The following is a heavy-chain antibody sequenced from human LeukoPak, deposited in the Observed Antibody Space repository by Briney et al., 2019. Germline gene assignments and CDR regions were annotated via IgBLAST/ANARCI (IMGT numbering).Heavy chain of an antibody. Sequence: PGGSLRLSCAASGFTFSGFGMHWVRQAPGKGLEWVAFILSDGSNKYYSDSVKGRFTMSRGISKSTLYLQMNSLRSEDSAVYYCANAFVSGVNYWGQGTLVTVSS. CDR1: GFTFSGFG. CDR3: ANAFVSGVNY. V-gene: IGHV3-30*02. J-gene: IGHJ4*02. CDR2: ILSDGSNK. D-gene: IGHD1-26*01.